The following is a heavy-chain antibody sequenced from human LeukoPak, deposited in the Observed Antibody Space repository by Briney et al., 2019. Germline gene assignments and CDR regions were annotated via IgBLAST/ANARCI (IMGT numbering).Heavy chain of an antibody. D-gene: IGHD2-2*01. V-gene: IGHV4-34*01. J-gene: IGHJ4*02. Sequence: SETLSLTCAVYGGSFSGYYWSWIRQPPGKGLEWIGEINHSGSTNYNPSLKSRVTISVDMSKNQFSLKLSSVTAADTAVYYCARGRVIFGYCSSTSCYGFDYWGQGTLVTVSS. CDR2: INHSGST. CDR1: GGSFSGYY. CDR3: ARGRVIFGYCSSTSCYGFDY.